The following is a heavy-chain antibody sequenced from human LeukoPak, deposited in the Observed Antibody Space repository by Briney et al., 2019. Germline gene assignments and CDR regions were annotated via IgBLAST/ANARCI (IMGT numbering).Heavy chain of an antibody. Sequence: PGGSLRLSCAASGFTFSNAWMSWVRQTPGKGLEWVGRIKSKADGGTTDYAAPVNGRFTISRDDSKNTLYLQMNSLQTEDTAVCYCTRYFGQFDCWGQGTLVTVSS. CDR3: TRYFGQFDC. J-gene: IGHJ4*02. CDR1: GFTFSNAW. V-gene: IGHV3-15*01. D-gene: IGHD2/OR15-2a*01. CDR2: IKSKADGGTT.